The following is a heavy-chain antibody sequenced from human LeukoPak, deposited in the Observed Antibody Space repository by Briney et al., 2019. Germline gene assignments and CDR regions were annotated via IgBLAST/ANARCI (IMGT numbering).Heavy chain of an antibody. CDR2: IIPIFGTA. J-gene: IGHJ4*02. D-gene: IGHD5-18*01. CDR1: GGTFSSYA. CDR3: ARDKTRGHGYSYSKSGNYFDY. V-gene: IGHV1-69*06. Sequence: SVKVSCKASGGTFSSYAISWVRQAPGQGLEWMGGIIPIFGTANYAQKFQGRVTITADKSTSTAYMELSSLRAEDTAVYSCARDKTRGHGYSYSKSGNYFDYWGQGTLVTVSS.